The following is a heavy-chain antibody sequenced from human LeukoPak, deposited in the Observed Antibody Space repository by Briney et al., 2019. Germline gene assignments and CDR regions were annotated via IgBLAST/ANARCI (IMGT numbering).Heavy chain of an antibody. J-gene: IGHJ4*02. V-gene: IGHV3-21*01. D-gene: IGHD6-19*01. CDR2: ISSSSSYI. Sequence: GGSLRLSCAASGFTFSSYAMSWVRQAPGKGLEWVSSISSSSSYIYYADSVKGRFTISRDNAKNSLYLQMNSLRAEDTAVYYCARDPGYSSGWYQEYWGQGTPVTVSS. CDR3: ARDPGYSSGWYQEY. CDR1: GFTFSSYA.